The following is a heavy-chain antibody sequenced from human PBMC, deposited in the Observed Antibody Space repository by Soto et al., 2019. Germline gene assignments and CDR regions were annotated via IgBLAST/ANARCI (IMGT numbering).Heavy chain of an antibody. D-gene: IGHD6-19*01. Sequence: SETLSLTCTVSGGSISSSSYYWGWIRQPPGKGLEWIGSIYYSGSTYYNPSLKSRVTISVDTSKNQFSLKLSSVTAADTAVYYCVRHLFSSGWYLIWCQGTMVTVSS. CDR1: GGSISSSSYY. V-gene: IGHV4-39*01. CDR3: VRHLFSSGWYLI. CDR2: IYYSGST. J-gene: IGHJ3*02.